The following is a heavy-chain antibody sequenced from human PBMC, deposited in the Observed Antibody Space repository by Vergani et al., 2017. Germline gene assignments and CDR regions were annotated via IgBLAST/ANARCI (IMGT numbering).Heavy chain of an antibody. CDR3: ARDRELGYGDPDAFDI. D-gene: IGHD4-17*01. CDR2: IIPIFGTA. Sequence: QVQLVQSGAEVKKPGSSVKVSCKASGGTFSSYAISWVRQAPGQGLEWMGGIIPIFGTANYAQKFQGRVTITEDESTSTAYMELSSLRSEDTAVYYCARDRELGYGDPDAFDIWGQGTMVTVSS. CDR1: GGTFSSYA. J-gene: IGHJ3*02. V-gene: IGHV1-69*12.